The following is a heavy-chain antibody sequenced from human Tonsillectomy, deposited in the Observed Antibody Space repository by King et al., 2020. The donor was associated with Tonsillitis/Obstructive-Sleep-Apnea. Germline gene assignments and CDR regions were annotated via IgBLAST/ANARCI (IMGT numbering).Heavy chain of an antibody. D-gene: IGHD6-13*01. Sequence: VQLQESGPGLVKPSQTLSLTCTVSGGSISSYYWNWIRQSPGKGLEWIGYIYYTGDTDYNPSLKRRVTLSIDTSNNQFSLKLSSVTAADTAVYYCARGPTAAASFYYYMDVWGIGTTVTVSS. CDR1: GGSISSYY. J-gene: IGHJ6*03. CDR2: IYYTGDT. V-gene: IGHV4-59*01. CDR3: ARGPTAAASFYYYMDV.